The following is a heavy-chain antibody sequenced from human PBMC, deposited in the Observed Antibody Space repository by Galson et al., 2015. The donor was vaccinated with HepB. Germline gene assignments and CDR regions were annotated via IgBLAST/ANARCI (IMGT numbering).Heavy chain of an antibody. CDR3: AKEDRIFGVGGVDY. J-gene: IGHJ4*02. CDR1: RFTFSNFA. V-gene: IGHV3-23*01. D-gene: IGHD3-3*01. CDR2: ISGSGGST. Sequence: SLRLSCAASRFTFSNFAMSWVRQAPGKGLEWVSIISGSGGSTYYADSVKGRFTISRDNSKNTLYLQMNSLRAEDTALYFCAKEDRIFGVGGVDYWGQGTLVTVSS.